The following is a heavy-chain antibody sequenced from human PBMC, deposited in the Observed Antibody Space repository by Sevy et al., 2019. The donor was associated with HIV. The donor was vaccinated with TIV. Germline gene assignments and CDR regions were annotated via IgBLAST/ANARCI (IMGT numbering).Heavy chain of an antibody. D-gene: IGHD3-22*01. CDR2: ISGSGGST. Sequence: GGSLRLSCAASGFTFSSYAMSWVRQAPGKGLEWVSAISGSGGSTYYADSVKGRFTISRDNSKNTLYLQMNSLRDEDTAVYYCVKVTDSSTYYYSHYYYYMDVWGKGTSVTVSS. V-gene: IGHV3-23*01. J-gene: IGHJ6*03. CDR3: VKVTDSSTYYYSHYYYYMDV. CDR1: GFTFSSYA.